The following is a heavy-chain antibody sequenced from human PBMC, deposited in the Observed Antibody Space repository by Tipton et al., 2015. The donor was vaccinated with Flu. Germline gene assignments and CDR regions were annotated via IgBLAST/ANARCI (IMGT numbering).Heavy chain of an antibody. CDR2: ISSSGTTT. Sequence: SLRLSCAASGFTFSRYEMNRVRQAPGKGLEWVSYISSSGTTTSYADSVKGRFTISRDNAKDSLFLQMNSLKAEDTAVYYCASLTGDDYWGQGTLVTVSS. CDR3: ASLTGDDY. V-gene: IGHV3-48*03. J-gene: IGHJ4*03. D-gene: IGHD7-27*01. CDR1: GFTFSRYE.